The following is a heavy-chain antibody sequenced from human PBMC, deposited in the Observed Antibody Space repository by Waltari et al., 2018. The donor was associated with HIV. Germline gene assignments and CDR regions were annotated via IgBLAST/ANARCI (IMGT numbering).Heavy chain of an antibody. CDR1: GGSISSGGYY. V-gene: IGHV4-31*03. D-gene: IGHD5-18*01. CDR3: AREGAQGSARIKGKSYNWFDP. Sequence: QVQLQESGPGLVKPSQTLSLTCTVSGGSISSGGYYWSWIRQHPGKGLEWIGDIYYSGSNYCNPSLKVRVTISVDTSKNQFSLKLSSVTAADTAVYYWAREGAQGSARIKGKSYNWFDPWGQGTLVTVSS. J-gene: IGHJ5*02. CDR2: IYYSGSN.